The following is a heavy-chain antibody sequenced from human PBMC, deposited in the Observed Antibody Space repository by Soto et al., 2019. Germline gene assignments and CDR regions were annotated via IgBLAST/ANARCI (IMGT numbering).Heavy chain of an antibody. D-gene: IGHD5-18*01. CDR2: IYYSGST. V-gene: IGHV4-59*12. CDR3: ARGYGSCFDY. CDR1: GGSISSYY. J-gene: IGHJ4*02. Sequence: QVQLQESGPGLVKPSETLSLTCTVSGGSISSYYWSWIRQPPGKGLEWIGYIYYSGSTNYNPSLLSPVTVSVDTSKNQFSLMLSSVTAAGAAVYYCARGYGSCFDYWGQGTLVGVCS.